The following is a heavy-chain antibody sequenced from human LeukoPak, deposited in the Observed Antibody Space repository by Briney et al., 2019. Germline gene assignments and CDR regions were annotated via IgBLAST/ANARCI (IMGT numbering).Heavy chain of an antibody. CDR3: ARASYYYDSSGYEGDTFEYYYGMDV. CDR1: GDSVSSNSAA. V-gene: IGHV6-1*01. Sequence: SQTLSLTRAISGDSVSSNSAAWNWIRQSPSRGLEWLGRTYYRSKWYNDYAVSVKSRITINPDTSKNQFSLQLNSVTPEDTAVYYCARASYYYDSSGYEGDTFEYYYGMDVWGQGTTVTVSS. J-gene: IGHJ6*02. D-gene: IGHD3-22*01. CDR2: TYYRSKWYN.